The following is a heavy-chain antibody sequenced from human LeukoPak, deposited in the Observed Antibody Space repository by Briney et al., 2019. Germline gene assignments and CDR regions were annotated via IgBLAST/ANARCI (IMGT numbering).Heavy chain of an antibody. CDR3: ARITMIVGGAGPADAFDI. V-gene: IGHV4-59*01. J-gene: IGHJ3*02. D-gene: IGHD3-22*01. CDR1: GGSISSYY. Sequence: SSETLSLTCTVSGGSISSYYWSWIRQPPGKGLEWIGYIYYSGSTNYNPSLKSRVTISVDTSKNQFSLKLSSVTAADTAVYYCARITMIVGGAGPADAFDIWGQGTMVTVSS. CDR2: IYYSGST.